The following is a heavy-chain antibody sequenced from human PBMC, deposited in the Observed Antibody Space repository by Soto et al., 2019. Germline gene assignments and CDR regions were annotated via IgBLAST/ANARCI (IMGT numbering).Heavy chain of an antibody. J-gene: IGHJ5*02. V-gene: IGHV4-59*01. CDR3: ASSAAGTGPYNWFDP. D-gene: IGHD6-13*01. CDR1: GGSISSYY. CDR2: IYYSGST. Sequence: SETLSLTCAVSGGSISSYYWSWIRQPPGKGLEWIGYIYYSGSTNYNPSLKSRVTISVDTSKNQFSLKLSSVTAADTAVYYCASSAAGTGPYNWFDPWGQGTLVTVSS.